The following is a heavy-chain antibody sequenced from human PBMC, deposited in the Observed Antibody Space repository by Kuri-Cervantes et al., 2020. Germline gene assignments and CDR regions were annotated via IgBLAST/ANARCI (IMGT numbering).Heavy chain of an antibody. CDR2: ISSSGSTI. D-gene: IGHD6-19*01. V-gene: IGHV3-11*01. J-gene: IGHJ4*02. CDR1: GFTFSDHY. CDR3: ASDSGWDRD. Sequence: GGSLRLSCAASGFTFSDHYMNWVRQAPGKGLEWVSYISSSGSTIYYADSVKGRFTISRDNAKNLLYLQMNSLRAEDTAVYYCASDSGWDRDWGQGTLVTVSS.